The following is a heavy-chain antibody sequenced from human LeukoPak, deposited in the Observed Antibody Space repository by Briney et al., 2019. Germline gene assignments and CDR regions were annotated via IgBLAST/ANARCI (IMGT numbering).Heavy chain of an antibody. CDR2: ISAYNGNI. D-gene: IGHD3-3*01. J-gene: IGHJ4*02. Sequence: GASVKVSCKVSGYTLTELSMHWVRQAPGQGLEWLGWISAYNGNIDYAQKLQGRVTLTTDTSTSTAYMEVRSLRSDDTAVYYCASMSGYYPSYYFDYWGQGTLVTVSS. CDR1: GYTLTELS. CDR3: ASMSGYYPSYYFDY. V-gene: IGHV1-18*01.